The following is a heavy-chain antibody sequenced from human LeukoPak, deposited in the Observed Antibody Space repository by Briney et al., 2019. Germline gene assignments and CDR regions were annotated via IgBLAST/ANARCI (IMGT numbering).Heavy chain of an antibody. J-gene: IGHJ6*03. V-gene: IGHV3-23*01. Sequence: PGGSLRLSCAASGFTFDDYAMHWVRQAPGKGLEWVSGIVGGDGGTYYADSVKGRFIISRDNSKNTLYVQMNSLRAEDTAVYYCARGALYYMDVWGKGTTVTISS. CDR1: GFTFDDYA. CDR3: ARGALYYMDV. CDR2: IVGGDGGT.